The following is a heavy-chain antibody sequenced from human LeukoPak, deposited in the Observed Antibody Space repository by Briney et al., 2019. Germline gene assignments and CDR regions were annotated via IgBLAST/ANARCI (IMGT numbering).Heavy chain of an antibody. CDR3: AKDGYYYGSGSSYYFDY. V-gene: IGHV3-23*01. J-gene: IGHJ4*02. CDR2: ISGTGRST. D-gene: IGHD3-10*01. Sequence: PGGSLRLSCAASGFTFNSYGMSWVRQAPGKGLEWVSVISGTGRSTNYADSVKGRFTISRDNSKNTLYLQMNSLRAEDTAVYYCAKDGYYYGSGSSYYFDYWGQGTLVTVSS. CDR1: GFTFNSYG.